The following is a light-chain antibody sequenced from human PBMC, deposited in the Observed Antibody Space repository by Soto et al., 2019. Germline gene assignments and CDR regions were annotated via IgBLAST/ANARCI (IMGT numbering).Light chain of an antibody. CDR2: AAS. V-gene: IGKV1-17*01. CDR1: QGIRKD. Sequence: DLQMTQSPSSLSASVGDRVTITCRASQGIRKDLGWYQEKPGKAPKRLIYAASNSQSGVPSRFRGSGSGTEFTLTITSLQPEDSATYYCLQHNSFPWTFGHGTKVEIK. CDR3: LQHNSFPWT. J-gene: IGKJ1*01.